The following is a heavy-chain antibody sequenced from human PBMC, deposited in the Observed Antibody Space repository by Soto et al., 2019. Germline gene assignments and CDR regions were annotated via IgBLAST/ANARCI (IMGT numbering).Heavy chain of an antibody. V-gene: IGHV3-30*18. CDR2: ISYDGSNK. CDR3: AKDSGRGYNYGQHWFGP. D-gene: IGHD5-18*01. J-gene: IGHJ5*02. CDR1: GFTFSSCG. Sequence: GGSLRLSCAASGFTFSSCGMHWVRQAPGKGLEWVALISYDGSNKYYADSVKGRFTISRDNSKITLYLQMNSLRADDTAVYYCAKDSGRGYNYGQHWFGPWGQGT.